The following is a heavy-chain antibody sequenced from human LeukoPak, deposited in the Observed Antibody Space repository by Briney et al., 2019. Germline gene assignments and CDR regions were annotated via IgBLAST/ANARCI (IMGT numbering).Heavy chain of an antibody. CDR2: MSYNSGSI. V-gene: IGHV3-9*01. D-gene: IGHD5-18*01. Sequence: GGSLRLSCAASGFSFDDYAMHWVRQVPGKGLEWVSGMSYNSGSIGHADSVKGRFTISRDNAKNSLYLQMNSLRAEDTALYYCGKGTNAYSYGYGDPFHIWGQGTMVTVSS. CDR1: GFSFDDYA. CDR3: GKGTNAYSYGYGDPFHI. J-gene: IGHJ3*02.